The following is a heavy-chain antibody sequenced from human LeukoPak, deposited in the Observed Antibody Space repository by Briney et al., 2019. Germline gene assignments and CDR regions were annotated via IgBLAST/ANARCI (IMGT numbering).Heavy chain of an antibody. Sequence: GGSLRLSCAASGFTFSSYSMNWVRQAPGKGLEWVSAISGSGGSTYYADSVKGRFTISRDNSKNTLYLQMNSLRAEDTAVYYCAKDRSRVGAAVTIDYWGQGTLVTVSS. CDR3: AKDRSRVGAAVTIDY. D-gene: IGHD1-26*01. J-gene: IGHJ4*02. V-gene: IGHV3-23*01. CDR2: ISGSGGST. CDR1: GFTFSSYS.